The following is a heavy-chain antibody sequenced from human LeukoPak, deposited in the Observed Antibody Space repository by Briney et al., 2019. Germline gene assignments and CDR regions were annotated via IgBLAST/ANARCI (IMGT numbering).Heavy chain of an antibody. CDR3: ARDAGHIVVVVAAYYFDY. D-gene: IGHD2-15*01. CDR2: INPNSGGT. CDR1: GYTFTGYY. J-gene: IGHJ4*02. V-gene: IGHV1-2*02. Sequence: ASVKVSCKASGYTFTGYYMHWVRQAPGQELEWMGWINPNSGGTNYAQKFQGRVTMTRDTSISTAYMELSRLRSDDTAVYYCARDAGHIVVVVAAYYFDYWGQGTLVTVSS.